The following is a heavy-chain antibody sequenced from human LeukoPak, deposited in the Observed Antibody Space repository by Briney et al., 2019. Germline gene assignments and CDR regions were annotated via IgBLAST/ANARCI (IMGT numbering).Heavy chain of an antibody. CDR3: ASLVVAATPDWFDP. Sequence: PGGSLRLSCTASGFTYSTYWMSRVRQAPGKGLEWVASIKGDGSYTEYVDSVKGRFTISRDNAKNSVYLQMISLRAEDTAVYYCASLVVAATPDWFDPWGQGTLVTVSS. V-gene: IGHV3-7*01. D-gene: IGHD2-15*01. J-gene: IGHJ5*02. CDR2: IKGDGSYT. CDR1: GFTYSTYW.